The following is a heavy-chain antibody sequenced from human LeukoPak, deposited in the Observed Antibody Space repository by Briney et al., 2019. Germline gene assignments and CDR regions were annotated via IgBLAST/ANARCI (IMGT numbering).Heavy chain of an antibody. V-gene: IGHV4-30-2*01. CDR3: ARAPTLDFYDSSGYYYFDY. Sequence: SQTLSLTRAVSGGSISSGGYSWSWIRQPPGKGLEWIGYIYHSGSTYYNPSLKSRVTISVDRSKNQFSLKLSSVTAADTAVYYCARAPTLDFYDSSGYYYFDYWGQGTLVTVSS. CDR2: IYHSGST. CDR1: GGSISSGGYS. J-gene: IGHJ4*02. D-gene: IGHD3-22*01.